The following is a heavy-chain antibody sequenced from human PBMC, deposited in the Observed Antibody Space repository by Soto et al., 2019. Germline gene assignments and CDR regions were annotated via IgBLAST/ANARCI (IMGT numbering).Heavy chain of an antibody. CDR2: IYYSGST. CDR1: GGSISSYY. D-gene: IGHD1-20*01. J-gene: IGHJ4*02. V-gene: IGHV4-59*01. Sequence: PSETLSLTCTVSGGSISSYYWSWIRQPPGKGLEWIGYIYYSGSTNYNPSLKSRVTISVDTSKNQFSLKLSSVTAADTAVYYCARRKQDPGIDGRYYFDYWGQGTMVTVPQ. CDR3: ARRKQDPGIDGRYYFDY.